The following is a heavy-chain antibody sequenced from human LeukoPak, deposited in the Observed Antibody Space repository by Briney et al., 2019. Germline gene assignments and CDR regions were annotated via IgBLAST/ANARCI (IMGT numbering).Heavy chain of an antibody. CDR2: ISWNSGSI. Sequence: LSGGSLRLSCAASGFTFDDYAMHWVRQAPGKGLEWVSGISWNSGSIGYADSVKGRFTIYRDNAKNSLYLQMNSLRAEDTALYYCAKDAERVREGGKFDYWGQGTLVTVSS. CDR3: AKDAERVREGGKFDY. D-gene: IGHD3-16*01. CDR1: GFTFDDYA. J-gene: IGHJ4*02. V-gene: IGHV3-9*01.